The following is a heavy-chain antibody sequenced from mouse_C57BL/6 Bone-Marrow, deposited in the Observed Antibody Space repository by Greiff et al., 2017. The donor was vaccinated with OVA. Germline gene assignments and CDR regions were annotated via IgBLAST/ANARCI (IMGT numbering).Heavy chain of an antibody. CDR3: TILLRGYYYAMDY. D-gene: IGHD1-1*01. CDR2: IDPETGGT. CDR1: GYTFTDYE. Sequence: VQLQQSGAELVRPGASVTLSCKASGYTFTDYEMHWVKQTPVHGLEWIGAIDPETGGTAYNQKFKGKAILTADKSSSTAYMELRSLTSEDSAVYYCTILLRGYYYAMDYWGQGTSVTVSS. J-gene: IGHJ4*01. V-gene: IGHV1-15*01.